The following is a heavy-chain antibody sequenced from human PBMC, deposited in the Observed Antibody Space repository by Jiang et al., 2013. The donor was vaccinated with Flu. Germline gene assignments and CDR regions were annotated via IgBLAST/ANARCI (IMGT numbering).Heavy chain of an antibody. J-gene: IGHJ5*01. CDR2: IDWDNDE. CDR3: ARTHFGESMGVWFDS. V-gene: IGHV2-70*16. CDR1: GFSLSTSGMC. Sequence: KPTQTLTLTCTFSGFSLSTSGMCVSWTRQPPGKALEWLARIDWDNDEFYSPFLKTWLTISKDTSKNQVVLTMANMDPADTATYYCARTHFGESMGVWFDSWGQGTLVTVSS. D-gene: IGHD3-10*01.